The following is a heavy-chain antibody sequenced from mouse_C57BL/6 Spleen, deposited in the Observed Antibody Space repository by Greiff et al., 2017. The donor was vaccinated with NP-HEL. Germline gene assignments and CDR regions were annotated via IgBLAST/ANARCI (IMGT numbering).Heavy chain of an antibody. CDR2: IYPGSGST. D-gene: IGHD4-1*01. J-gene: IGHJ4*01. V-gene: IGHV1-55*01. Sequence: QVQLQQSGAELVKPGASVKMSCKASGYTFTSYWITWVKQRPGQGLEWIGDIYPGSGSTNYNEKFKSKATLTVDTSSSTAYMQLSSLTSEDSAVYYCARRNWEGGNAMDYWGQGTSVTVSS. CDR1: GYTFTSYW. CDR3: ARRNWEGGNAMDY.